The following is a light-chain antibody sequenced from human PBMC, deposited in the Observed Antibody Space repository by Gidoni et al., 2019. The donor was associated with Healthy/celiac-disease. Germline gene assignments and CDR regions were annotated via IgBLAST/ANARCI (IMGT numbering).Light chain of an antibody. V-gene: IGKV1-39*01. J-gene: IGKJ5*01. CDR3: QQSYSTPIT. Sequence: DIQMTQSPSSLSASVGDTVPITCRASQSISSYLNWYQQKPGKAPKLLIYAASSLQSGVPSRFSGSGAGTDFTLTSSSMQPEEFATYYCQQSYSTPITFGQXTRPEIK. CDR1: QSISSY. CDR2: AAS.